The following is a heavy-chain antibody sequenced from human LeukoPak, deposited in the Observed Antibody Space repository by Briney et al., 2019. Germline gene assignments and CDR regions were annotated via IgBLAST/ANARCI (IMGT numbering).Heavy chain of an antibody. Sequence: PGGSLRLSCAASGFTFSTYWMSWVRQAPGKGLEWVANIKQDGSEKYYVDSVKGRFTISRDNAKNSLYLQMNSLRAEDTAVYYCTTDPNIVVVPAATNDYWGQGTLVTVSS. V-gene: IGHV3-7*03. CDR3: TTDPNIVVVPAATNDY. CDR1: GFTFSTYW. J-gene: IGHJ4*02. D-gene: IGHD2-2*01. CDR2: IKQDGSEK.